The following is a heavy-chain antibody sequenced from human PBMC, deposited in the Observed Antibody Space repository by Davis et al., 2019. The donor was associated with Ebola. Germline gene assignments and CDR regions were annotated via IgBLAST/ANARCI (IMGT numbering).Heavy chain of an antibody. D-gene: IGHD1-26*01. J-gene: IGHJ6*02. CDR1: GFTFTSSA. V-gene: IGHV1-58*01. Sequence: AASVKVSCKASGFTFTSSAVQWVRQPRGQRLEWIGWIVVGRGNADYAQKFQERVTFTRDISTNTAYMELSSLRSEDTAVYYCAADTSGGSYLYYYYYYGMDAWGQGTTVTVSS. CDR2: IVVGRGNA. CDR3: AADTSGGSYLYYYYYYGMDA.